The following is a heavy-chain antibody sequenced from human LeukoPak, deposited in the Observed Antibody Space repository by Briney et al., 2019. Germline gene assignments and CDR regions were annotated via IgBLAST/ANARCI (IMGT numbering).Heavy chain of an antibody. CDR3: ARDGRDGYSPFDY. V-gene: IGHV3-20*04. CDR1: GFTFDYYG. J-gene: IGHJ4*02. Sequence: PGGSLRLSCTASGFTFDYYGMSWVRQAPGEGLEWVSGINWNGGSTGYADSVKGRFTISRDNAKNSLYLQMNSLRAEDTALYYCARDGRDGYSPFDYWGQGTLVTVSS. CDR2: INWNGGST. D-gene: IGHD5-24*01.